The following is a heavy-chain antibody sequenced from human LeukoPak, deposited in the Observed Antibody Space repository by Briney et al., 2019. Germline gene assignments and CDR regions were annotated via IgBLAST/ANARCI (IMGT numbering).Heavy chain of an antibody. D-gene: IGHD6-19*01. J-gene: IGHJ4*02. CDR1: GFTFSKYA. CDR3: VKYSSGRYYDY. Sequence: PGGSLRLSCSASGFTFSKYAMHWVRQAPGKGLEYVSAINDNGRSTYYADSVKGRFSISRDNSKSTLYLQMSSLRTEDTAVYYCVKYSSGRYYDYWGQGTLVTVSS. V-gene: IGHV3-64D*09. CDR2: INDNGRST.